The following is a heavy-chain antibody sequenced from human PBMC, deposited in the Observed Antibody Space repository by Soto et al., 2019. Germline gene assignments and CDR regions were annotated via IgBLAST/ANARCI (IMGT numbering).Heavy chain of an antibody. CDR3: ARDRGYSPDSFDI. CDR1: GYTFSTYG. V-gene: IGHV1-18*01. D-gene: IGHD5-18*01. CDR2: IGAYNGDT. Sequence: ASVNVSCKASGYTFSTYGISWVRQAPGQGLKWMGWIGAYNGDTNYAQKLQGRVTMTTDTSTSTAYMELTSLRSDDTAIYYCARDRGYSPDSFDIWGQGTMVTVSS. J-gene: IGHJ3*02.